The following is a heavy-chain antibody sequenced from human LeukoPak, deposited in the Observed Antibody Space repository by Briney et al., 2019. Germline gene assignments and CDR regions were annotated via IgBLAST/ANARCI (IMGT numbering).Heavy chain of an antibody. CDR2: ISSGSSYI. D-gene: IGHD6-13*01. CDR1: GFTFSSYS. Sequence: PGGSLRLSCAASGFTFSSYSMNWVRQAPGKGLEWVSSISSGSSYIYYADSVKGRFTISRDNAKNSLYLQMNSLRAEDTAVYYCARGWQPDYWGQGTLVTVSS. CDR3: ARGWQPDY. J-gene: IGHJ4*02. V-gene: IGHV3-21*01.